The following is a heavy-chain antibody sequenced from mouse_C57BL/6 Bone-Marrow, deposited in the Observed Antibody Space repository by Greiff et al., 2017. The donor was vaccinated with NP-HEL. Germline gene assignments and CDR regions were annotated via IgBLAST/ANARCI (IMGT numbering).Heavy chain of an antibody. CDR2: ISSGGSYT. CDR3: ARHESYYYGVAY. Sequence: EVQLQESGGDLVKPGGSLKLSCAASGFTFSSYGMSWVRQTPDKRLEWVATISSGGSYTYYPDSVKGRFTISRDNAKNTLYLQMSSLKSEDTALYYSARHESYYYGVAYWGQETLGTVSA. CDR1: GFTFSSYG. J-gene: IGHJ3*01. V-gene: IGHV5-6*01. D-gene: IGHD1-1*01.